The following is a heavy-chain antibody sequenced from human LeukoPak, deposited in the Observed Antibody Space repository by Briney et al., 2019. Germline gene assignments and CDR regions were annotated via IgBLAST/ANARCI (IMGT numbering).Heavy chain of an antibody. D-gene: IGHD3-10*02. CDR3: ARGSYYYVTSAYFDY. CDR2: ISYDGSNK. V-gene: IGHV3-30*04. Sequence: PGGSLRLSCAASGFTFSSYAMHWVRPAPGKGQEWVAAISYDGSNKYSADSVKGRFTISRDNSKNTLYLQMNSLRAEDTAVYYCARGSYYYVTSAYFDYWGHGTLVTVSS. J-gene: IGHJ4*01. CDR1: GFTFSSYA.